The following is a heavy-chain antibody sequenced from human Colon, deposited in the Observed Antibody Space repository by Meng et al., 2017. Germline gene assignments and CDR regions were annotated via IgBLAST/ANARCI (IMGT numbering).Heavy chain of an antibody. CDR3: ARLVDYGDYFDY. CDR2: IYHSGST. D-gene: IGHD4-17*01. CDR1: GGTISSSNW. V-gene: IGHV4-4*02. J-gene: IGHJ4*02. Sequence: VQLQQSGPVCVQPWGTLPLTCAVSGGTISSSNWWIWVRQPPGKGLEWIGEIYHSGSTNYNPSLKSRVTISVDTSKNQFSLKLSSVTAADTAVYYCARLVDYGDYFDYWGQGTLVTVSS.